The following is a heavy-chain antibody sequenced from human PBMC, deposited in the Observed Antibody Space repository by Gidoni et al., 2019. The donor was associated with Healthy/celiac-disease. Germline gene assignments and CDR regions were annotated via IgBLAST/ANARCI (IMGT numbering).Heavy chain of an antibody. V-gene: IGHV1-18*01. D-gene: IGHD4-17*01. CDR3: ARDRLGYGDPGY. CDR1: GYPFTTYG. J-gene: IGHJ4*02. CDR2: TSAYNGNT. Sequence: QVQLVQSGAEVKKPGASVKVSCKASGYPFTTYGIRWVRQAPGQGLEWMGWTSAYNGNTNYAQKLQGRVTMTTDTSTSTAYMELRSLRSDDTAVYYCARDRLGYGDPGYWGQGTLVTVSS.